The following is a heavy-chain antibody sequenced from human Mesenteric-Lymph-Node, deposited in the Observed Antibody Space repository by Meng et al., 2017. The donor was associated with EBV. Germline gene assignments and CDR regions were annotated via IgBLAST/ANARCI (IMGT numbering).Heavy chain of an antibody. CDR2: ISGSGGTT. J-gene: IGHJ4*01. Sequence: VPWSGAGMGSGHPAGLLRFSCVASGFTFSIDELNRGRRAAGRGLGWVSGISGSGGTTYYADSVKSRLSISRDNAGNTVYLQMNSLRAEDTAVYYCSNLPYHYWGQGTLVTVSS. D-gene: IGHD2-2*01. V-gene: IGHV3-23*01. CDR3: SNLPYHY. CDR1: GFTFSIDE.